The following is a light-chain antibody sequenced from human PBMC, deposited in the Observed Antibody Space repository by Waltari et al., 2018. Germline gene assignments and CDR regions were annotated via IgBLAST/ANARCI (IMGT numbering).Light chain of an antibody. J-gene: IGLJ3*02. CDR2: GNS. CDR1: SSTLRAGYD. V-gene: IGLV1-40*01. CDR3: QSYDSSLSGSV. Sequence: QSVLTQPPSVSGAPGQRGTIPCTGSSSTLRAGYDVHRYQQPPGTAPKLLIYGNSNRPSGVPDRFSGSKSGTSASLAITGLQAEDEADYYCQSYDSSLSGSVFGGGTKLTVL.